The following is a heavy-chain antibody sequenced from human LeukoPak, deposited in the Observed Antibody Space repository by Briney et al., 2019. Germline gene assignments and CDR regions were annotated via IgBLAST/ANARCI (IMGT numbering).Heavy chain of an antibody. J-gene: IGHJ4*02. CDR1: GFTFSSYS. D-gene: IGHD1-26*01. CDR2: ISSSSSYI. CDR3: TPALNRGWEVSLRPA. Sequence: GGSLRLSCAASGFTFSSYSMNWVRQAPGKGLEWVSSISSSSSYIYYADSVKGRFTISRDNAKNSLYLQMNSLKSEDTAVYYCTPALNRGWEVSLRPAWGQGTQVTVSS. V-gene: IGHV3-21*03.